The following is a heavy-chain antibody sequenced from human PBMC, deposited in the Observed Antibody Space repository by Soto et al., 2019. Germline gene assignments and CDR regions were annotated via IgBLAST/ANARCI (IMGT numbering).Heavy chain of an antibody. V-gene: IGHV3-30*03. CDR3: VWFGDLLP. CDR2: ISNDGTNK. D-gene: IGHD3-10*01. J-gene: IGHJ5*02. CDR1: GITFSAYA. Sequence: QVQLVESGGGVVQPGTSLRLSCAASGITFSAYAMHWVRQAPGKGLEWVAVISNDGTNKYYADSVKGRFTISRDNSKNTMYLQMNSLRAEDTAVYHCVWFGDLLPWGQGTLITVSS.